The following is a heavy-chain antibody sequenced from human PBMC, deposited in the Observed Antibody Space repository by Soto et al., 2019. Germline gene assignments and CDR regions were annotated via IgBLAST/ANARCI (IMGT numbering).Heavy chain of an antibody. D-gene: IGHD5-18*01. V-gene: IGHV1-18*01. Sequence: ASVKVSCKASGYTFTSYGISWVRQAPGQGLEWMGWISAYNGNTNYAQKLQGRVTMTTDTSTSTAYMELRSLRSDDTAVYYCARDVDTAMVSWFDPWGQGTLVTVSS. CDR2: ISAYNGNT. CDR1: GYTFTSYG. J-gene: IGHJ5*02. CDR3: ARDVDTAMVSWFDP.